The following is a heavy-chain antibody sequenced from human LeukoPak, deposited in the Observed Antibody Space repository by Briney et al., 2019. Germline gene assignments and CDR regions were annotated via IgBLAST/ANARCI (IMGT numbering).Heavy chain of an antibody. J-gene: IGHJ4*02. Sequence: SETLSLTCAVYGGSFSGYYWSWIRQPPGKGLEWIGGINHSGSTNYNPSLKSRVTISVDTSKNQYSLKLSSVTAADTAVYYCARGLDYCSGGSCYSSYYFDYWGQGTLVTVSS. V-gene: IGHV4-34*01. D-gene: IGHD2-15*01. CDR3: ARGLDYCSGGSCYSSYYFDY. CDR1: GGSFSGYY. CDR2: INHSGST.